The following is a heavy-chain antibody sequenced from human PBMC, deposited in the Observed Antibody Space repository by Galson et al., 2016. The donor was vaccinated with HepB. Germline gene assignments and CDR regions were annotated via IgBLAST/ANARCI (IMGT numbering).Heavy chain of an antibody. CDR2: ISGSSHSI. CDR1: GFIFSSYS. J-gene: IGHJ4*02. D-gene: IGHD5-18*01. CDR3: ARDPHLWGDYFDY. Sequence: SLRLSCAASGFIFSSYSMNWVRQAPGKGLEWVSYISGSSHSIYYADSVKGRFTISRDNAKNSLFLQMNSLRAEDTAVYYCARDPHLWGDYFDYWGQGTLVTVSS. V-gene: IGHV3-48*01.